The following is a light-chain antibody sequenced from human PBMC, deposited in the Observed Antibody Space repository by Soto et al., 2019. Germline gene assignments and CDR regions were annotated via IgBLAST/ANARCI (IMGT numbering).Light chain of an antibody. V-gene: IGKV3-15*01. Sequence: EIVMTQSPATVSVSPLERSTLSCRASQSVSSNLAWYQQKPGQAPRLLIYGASTRATGIPARFSGSGSGTEFTLTISSLQSEDFAVYYCQQYNNWPRTFGQGTKVDIK. CDR1: QSVSSN. CDR2: GAS. CDR3: QQYNNWPRT. J-gene: IGKJ1*01.